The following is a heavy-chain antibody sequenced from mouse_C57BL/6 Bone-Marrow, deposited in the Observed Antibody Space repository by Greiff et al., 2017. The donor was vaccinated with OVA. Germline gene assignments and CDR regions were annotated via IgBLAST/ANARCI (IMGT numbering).Heavy chain of an antibody. CDR1: GYTFTSYW. D-gene: IGHD1-1*01. CDR2: IDPSDSYT. CDR3: ARCDYYGSSFDY. J-gene: IGHJ2*01. V-gene: IGHV1-69*01. Sequence: QVQLQQPGAELVMPGASVKLSCKASGYTFTSYWMHWVKQRPGQGLEWIGEIDPSDSYTNYNQKFKGKSTLTVDKASSTAYMQLSSLTSEDAAVYYCARCDYYGSSFDYWGQGTTLTVSS.